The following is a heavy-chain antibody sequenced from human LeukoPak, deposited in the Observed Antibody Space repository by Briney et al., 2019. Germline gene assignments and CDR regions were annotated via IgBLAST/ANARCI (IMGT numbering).Heavy chain of an antibody. CDR1: GGSISSSNW. Sequence: RSSETLSLTCAVSGGSISSSNWWSWVRQPPGKGLEWIGETYHSGSTNYNPSLKSRVTIAVDKSKNQFSLKLSSVTAADTAVYYCARDSRGYYYDSSGYYLFDYWGQGTLVTVSS. CDR3: ARDSRGYYYDSSGYYLFDY. D-gene: IGHD3-22*01. V-gene: IGHV4-4*02. J-gene: IGHJ4*02. CDR2: TYHSGST.